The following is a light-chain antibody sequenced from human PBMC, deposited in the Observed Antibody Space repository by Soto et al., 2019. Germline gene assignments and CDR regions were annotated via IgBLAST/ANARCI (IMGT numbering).Light chain of an antibody. CDR2: KAT. Sequence: DIEMTQSPSTLSASVGDTVTITCRASQSIATWLAWYQQKPEKAPKLLIYKATNVQSGVPSGFSGSGSGTEFSLTISSLQPEDFAIYYCQQYNDYQYTFGQGTKLQIK. V-gene: IGKV1-5*03. J-gene: IGKJ2*01. CDR3: QQYNDYQYT. CDR1: QSIATW.